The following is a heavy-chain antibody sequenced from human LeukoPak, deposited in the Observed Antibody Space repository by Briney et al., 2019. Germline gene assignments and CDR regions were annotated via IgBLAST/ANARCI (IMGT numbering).Heavy chain of an antibody. Sequence: ASVKVSCKASGYTFTSYGISWVRQAPGQGLEWMGWISAYNGNTNYAQKLQGRVTMTTDTSTSTAYMELRSLRSDDTAVYYCVRDGTVLRYFDWLLYSPGYFDYWGQGTLVTVSS. J-gene: IGHJ4*02. D-gene: IGHD3-9*01. CDR2: ISAYNGNT. V-gene: IGHV1-18*04. CDR3: VRDGTVLRYFDWLLYSPGYFDY. CDR1: GYTFTSYG.